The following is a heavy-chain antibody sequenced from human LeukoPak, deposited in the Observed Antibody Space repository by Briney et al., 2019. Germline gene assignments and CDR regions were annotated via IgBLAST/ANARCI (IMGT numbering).Heavy chain of an antibody. V-gene: IGHV4-31*03. J-gene: IGHJ4*02. CDR3: AGQWFGELLLDY. Sequence: PSETLSLTCTVSGGSISSGGYYWSWIRQHPGKGLEWIGYIYYSGSTYYNPSLKSRVTISVDTSKNQFSLKLSSVTAADTAVYYCAGQWFGELLLDYWGQGTLVTVSS. D-gene: IGHD3-10*01. CDR2: IYYSGST. CDR1: GGSISSGGYY.